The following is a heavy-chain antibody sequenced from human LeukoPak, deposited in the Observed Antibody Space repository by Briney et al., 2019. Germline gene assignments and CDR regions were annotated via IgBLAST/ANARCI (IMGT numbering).Heavy chain of an antibody. CDR1: GYTVTSYD. Sequence: ASVKVSCKAAGYTVTSYDINWVRQATGQGLEWMGWMNPNSGNTGYAQKFQGRATITRNTSISTAYMELSSLRFEDTAVYYCARASSSWSIGDWFDPWGQGTLVTVSS. J-gene: IGHJ5*02. V-gene: IGHV1-8*03. CDR3: ARASSSWSIGDWFDP. CDR2: MNPNSGNT. D-gene: IGHD6-13*01.